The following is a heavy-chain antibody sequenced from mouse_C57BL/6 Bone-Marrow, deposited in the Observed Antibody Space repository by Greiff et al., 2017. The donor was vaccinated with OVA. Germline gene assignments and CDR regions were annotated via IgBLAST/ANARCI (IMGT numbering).Heavy chain of an antibody. D-gene: IGHD1-1*02. V-gene: IGHV5-4*01. J-gene: IGHJ4*01. CDR2: ISDGGSYT. Sequence: EVQRVESGGGLVKPGGSLKLSCAASGFTFSSYAMSWVRQTPEKRLEWVATISDGGSYTYYPDNVKGRFTISRDNAKNNLYLQMSHLKSEDTAMYYCARDRGLWYWGQGTSVTGSS. CDR1: GFTFSSYA. CDR3: ARDRGLWY.